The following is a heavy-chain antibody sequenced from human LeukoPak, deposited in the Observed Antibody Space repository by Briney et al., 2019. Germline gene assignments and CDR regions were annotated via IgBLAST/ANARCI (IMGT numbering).Heavy chain of an antibody. CDR2: FNPGGGGT. Sequence: ASVKVSCKASGYTFTSYYIHWVRQAPGQGLEWMGIFNPGGGGTSYAQKFQGRVTMTMDTSTSTVYMDLSSLRSEDTAVYYCARGGDYYDSSGYHYAATHWGQGTLVTISS. CDR1: GYTFTSYY. J-gene: IGHJ4*02. CDR3: ARGGDYYDSSGYHYAATH. D-gene: IGHD3-22*01. V-gene: IGHV1-46*01.